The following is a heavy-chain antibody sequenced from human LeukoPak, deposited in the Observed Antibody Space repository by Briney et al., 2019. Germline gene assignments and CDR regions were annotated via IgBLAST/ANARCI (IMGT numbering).Heavy chain of an antibody. Sequence: ASVKVSCKASGGTFSSYAISWVRQAPGQGLEWMGRILPIFGTANYAQKFQGRVTITTDESTSTAYMELSSLRSEDTAVYYCARLGTVAMIKDAFDIWGQGTMVTVSS. CDR3: ARLGTVAMIKDAFDI. V-gene: IGHV1-69*05. CDR1: GGTFSSYA. D-gene: IGHD3-22*01. CDR2: ILPIFGTA. J-gene: IGHJ3*02.